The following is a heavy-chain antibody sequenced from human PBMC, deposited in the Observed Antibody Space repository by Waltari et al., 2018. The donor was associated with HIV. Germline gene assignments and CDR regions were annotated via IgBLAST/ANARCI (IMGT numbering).Heavy chain of an antibody. CDR1: GFTFSTYG. V-gene: IGHV3-64*01. CDR3: ARTNYYDY. J-gene: IGHJ4*02. CDR2: ISSNGGTT. Sequence: EVHLVQSGGGLVQPGESLRLSCEASGFTFSTYGMNWVRQAPGRGLEDVAGISSNGGTTSYANSVKSRFTISIDNSKNTLYLQMGSLRAEDTAVYYCARTNYYDYWGQGALVTVSS. D-gene: IGHD2-8*01.